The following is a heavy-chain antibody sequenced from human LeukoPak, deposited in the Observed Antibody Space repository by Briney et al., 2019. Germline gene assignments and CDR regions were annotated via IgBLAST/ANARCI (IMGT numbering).Heavy chain of an antibody. CDR3: AKDLASTGALDL. V-gene: IGHV3-7*01. Sequence: GGSLRRSCAASGFTFSAYWMHWVRQAPGKGLEWLADIRQDGDQTYYADSVKGRFTISRDNAKNSLYLQLNSLRAEDTAVYYCAKDLASTGALDLWGQGTLVTVSS. D-gene: IGHD1-14*01. CDR2: IRQDGDQT. CDR1: GFTFSAYW. J-gene: IGHJ4*02.